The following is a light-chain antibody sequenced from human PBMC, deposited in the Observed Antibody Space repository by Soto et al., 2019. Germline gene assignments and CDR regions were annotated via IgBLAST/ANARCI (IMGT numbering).Light chain of an antibody. CDR2: GAS. CDR1: QSVSSSQ. Sequence: EIVLSQSPGTLSLSPGERVTLSCRASQSVSSSQLAWYQQKRGQAPSLLIYGASSRATGIPDRFSGSGSGTDFTLTISRLEPEDFAVYSCQQYGSSPITFGQGTRLEIK. J-gene: IGKJ5*01. V-gene: IGKV3-20*01. CDR3: QQYGSSPIT.